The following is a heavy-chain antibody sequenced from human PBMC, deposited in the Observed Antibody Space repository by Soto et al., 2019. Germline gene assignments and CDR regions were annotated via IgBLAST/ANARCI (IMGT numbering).Heavy chain of an antibody. Sequence: QVQLQESGPGLVKPSQTLSLTCTVSGGSISSGGYYWSWIRQHPGKGLEWIGYIYYSGSTYYNPPLKSRVTISVDTSKNQFSLKLSSVTAADTAVYYCAREVSSSWYRGWFDPWGQGTLVTVSS. CDR1: GGSISSGGYY. V-gene: IGHV4-31*03. J-gene: IGHJ5*02. CDR2: IYYSGST. CDR3: AREVSSSWYRGWFDP. D-gene: IGHD6-13*01.